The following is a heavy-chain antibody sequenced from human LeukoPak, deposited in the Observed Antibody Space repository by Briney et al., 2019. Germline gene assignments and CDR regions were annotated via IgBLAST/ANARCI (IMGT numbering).Heavy chain of an antibody. CDR1: GDSISANF. J-gene: IGHJ4*02. V-gene: IGHV4-59*01. CDR3: ARKEGTH. D-gene: IGHD1-1*01. Sequence: SETLSLTCTVSGDSISANFWSWVRQPPGKGLEWIGYIYYSGDTNYNPSLKSRVTISIDTSKNQFSLRLNSVTAADTAVYYCARKEGTHWGQGTLVTVSS. CDR2: IYYSGDT.